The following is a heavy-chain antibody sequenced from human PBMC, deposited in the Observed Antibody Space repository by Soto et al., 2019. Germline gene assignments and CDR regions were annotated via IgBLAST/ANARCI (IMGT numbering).Heavy chain of an antibody. Sequence: EVQLVESGGGLIQPGGSLKLSCAASGFTVGNNYMSWVRQAPGKGLEWVSLIYSTGTTKYADSVKGRFTVSRDNAKNTLYLQMNILRAEDTAVYYFAKDGRGSGSHYNSFGYWGQGTLVTVSS. CDR2: IYSTGTT. J-gene: IGHJ4*02. D-gene: IGHD3-10*01. CDR3: AKDGRGSGSHYNSFGY. CDR1: GFTVGNNY. V-gene: IGHV3-53*01.